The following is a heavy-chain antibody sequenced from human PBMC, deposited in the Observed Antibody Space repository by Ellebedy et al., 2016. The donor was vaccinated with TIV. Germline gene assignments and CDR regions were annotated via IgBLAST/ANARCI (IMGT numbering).Heavy chain of an antibody. CDR2: IYYSGST. CDR1: GGPISSYY. Sequence: SETLSLTXTVSGGPISSYYWSWIRQPPGKGLEWIGYIYYSGSTNYNPSLKSRVTISVDTSKNQFSLKLSSVTAADTAVYYCARGLADSDYWGQGTLVTVSS. J-gene: IGHJ4*02. CDR3: ARGLADSDY. V-gene: IGHV4-59*01.